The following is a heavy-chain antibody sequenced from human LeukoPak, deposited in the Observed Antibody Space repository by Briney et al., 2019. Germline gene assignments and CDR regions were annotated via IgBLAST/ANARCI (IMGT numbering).Heavy chain of an antibody. Sequence: SETLSLTCTASGGSISSSSYYWGWIRQPPGKGLEWIGSIYYSGSTYYNPSLKSRVTISVDTSKNQFSLKLSSVTAADTAVYYCARPGGYCSSTSCYSGPGDYGMDVWGQGTTVTVSS. CDR1: GGSISSSSYY. CDR2: IYYSGST. V-gene: IGHV4-39*01. J-gene: IGHJ6*02. D-gene: IGHD2-2*01. CDR3: ARPGGYCSSTSCYSGPGDYGMDV.